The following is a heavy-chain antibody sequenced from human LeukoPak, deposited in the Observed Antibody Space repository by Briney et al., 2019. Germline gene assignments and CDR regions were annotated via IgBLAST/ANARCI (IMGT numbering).Heavy chain of an antibody. CDR2: INPSDGST. D-gene: IGHD6-13*01. J-gene: IGHJ4*02. CDR3: ARSSPHGVAAADFDY. Sequence: ASVKVSCKASGYTFTSYYMRWVRQAPGQGLEWMGIINPSDGSTSYAQKFQGRVTMTRDTSTSTVYMELSSLRSEDTAVYYCARSSPHGVAAADFDYWGQGTLVTVSS. CDR1: GYTFTSYY. V-gene: IGHV1-46*01.